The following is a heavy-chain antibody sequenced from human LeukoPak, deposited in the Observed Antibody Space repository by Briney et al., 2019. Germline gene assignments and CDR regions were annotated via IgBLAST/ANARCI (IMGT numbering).Heavy chain of an antibody. D-gene: IGHD3-3*01. CDR3: ARGARVYYDFWSGYYSSLEADY. V-gene: IGHV1-18*01. Sequence: ASVKVSCKASGYTFTNYGISWVRQAPGQGLEWMGWISAHNGNIKYAQNLQGRVTMTTDTSTSTAYMELRSLRSDDTAVYYCARGARVYYDFWSGYYSSLEADYWGQGTLVTVSS. J-gene: IGHJ4*02. CDR2: ISAHNGNI. CDR1: GYTFTNYG.